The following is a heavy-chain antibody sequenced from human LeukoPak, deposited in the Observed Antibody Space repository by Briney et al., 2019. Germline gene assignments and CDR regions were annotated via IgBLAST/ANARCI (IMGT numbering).Heavy chain of an antibody. J-gene: IGHJ4*02. V-gene: IGHV4-31*03. Sequence: TLSLTCTVSGGSISSGGYYWSWIRQHPGKGLEWIGYIYYSGSTYYNPSLKSRVTISVDTSKNQFSLKLSSVTAADTAVYYCARAYPGYSYARLDYWGQGTLVTVSS. D-gene: IGHD5-18*01. CDR3: ARAYPGYSYARLDY. CDR2: IYYSGST. CDR1: GGSISSGGYY.